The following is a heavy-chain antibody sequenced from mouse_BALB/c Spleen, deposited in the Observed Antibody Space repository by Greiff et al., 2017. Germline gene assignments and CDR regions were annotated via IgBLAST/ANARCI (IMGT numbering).Heavy chain of an antibody. J-gene: IGHJ4*01. CDR1: GDSITSCY. V-gene: IGHV3-8*02. D-gene: IGHD2-1*01. CDR2: ISYSGST. Sequence: EVQLQQSGPSLVKPSQTLSLSCSATGDSITSCYWNWIRKFPGNKLEYMGYISYSGSTYYDTSLKSRISTIRDTSKHQYYLQLNSVTTEDTATYYGASYGNFGNWGYAMDYWGQGTSVTVSS. CDR3: ASYGNFGNWGYAMDY.